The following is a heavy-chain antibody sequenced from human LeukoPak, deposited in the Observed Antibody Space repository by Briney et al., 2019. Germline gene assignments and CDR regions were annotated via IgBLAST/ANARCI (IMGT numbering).Heavy chain of an antibody. V-gene: IGHV4-59*12. CDR2: IYYTGST. CDR3: ARGTTSRIFDY. Sequence: SETLSLTCTVSGGSIRSYYWTWIRQPPGKGLEYIGHIYYTGSTNYNPSLKSRVTISVDTSKNQFSLKLSSVTAADTAVYYCARGTTSRIFDYWGQGTLVTVSS. J-gene: IGHJ4*02. D-gene: IGHD4-17*01. CDR1: GGSIRSYY.